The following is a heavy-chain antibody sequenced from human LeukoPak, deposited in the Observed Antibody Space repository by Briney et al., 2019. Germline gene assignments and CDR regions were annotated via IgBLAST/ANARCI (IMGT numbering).Heavy chain of an antibody. Sequence: GGSLRLSCAASGFTVSSNYMSWVRQAPGKGLEWVSVIYSGGSTYYADSVKGRFTISRDNSKNTLYLQMNSLRAEDTAVYYCARDHYYGSGSYYNRDAFDIWGQGTMVTVSS. D-gene: IGHD3-10*01. V-gene: IGHV3-53*01. CDR1: GFTVSSNY. CDR3: ARDHYYGSGSYYNRDAFDI. J-gene: IGHJ3*02. CDR2: IYSGGST.